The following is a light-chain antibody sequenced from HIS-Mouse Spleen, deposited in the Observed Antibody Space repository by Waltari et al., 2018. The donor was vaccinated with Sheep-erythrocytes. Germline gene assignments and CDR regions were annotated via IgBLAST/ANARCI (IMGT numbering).Light chain of an antibody. V-gene: IGLV2-8*01. CDR1: SSDVGGYNC. CDR3: SSYAGSNNWV. J-gene: IGLJ3*02. CDR2: EVS. Sequence: QSALTQPPSASGSPGQSVTIPCTGTSSDVGGYNCVSWYQQHPGKAPKLMIYEVSKRPSGVPDRFSGSKSGNTASLTVSGLQDEDEADYYCSSYAGSNNWVFGGGTKLTVL.